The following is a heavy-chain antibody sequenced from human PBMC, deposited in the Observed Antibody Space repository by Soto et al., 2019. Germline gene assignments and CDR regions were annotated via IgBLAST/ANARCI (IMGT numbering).Heavy chain of an antibody. CDR1: GASISSGDGY. CDR2: INYSGGT. D-gene: IGHD3-10*01. J-gene: IGHJ4*02. CDR3: ARLSWVGELVFNF. V-gene: IGHV4-30-4*01. Sequence: QLQLQESGPGLVKPSQTLSLTCTVSGASISSGDGYWSWVRQPPGKGLEWIGYINYSGGTNYSPSLKGRLTLSVDTSGNQFSLKLTSVTAADTAVYFWARLSWVGELVFNFWGQGTLVTVSS.